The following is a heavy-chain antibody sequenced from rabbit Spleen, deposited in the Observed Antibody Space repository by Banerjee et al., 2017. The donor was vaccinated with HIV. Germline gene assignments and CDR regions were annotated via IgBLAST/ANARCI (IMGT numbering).Heavy chain of an antibody. Sequence: QEQLVESGGGLVQPEGSLKLSCKASGFSFSSSFYMCWVRQAPGKGPEWIACIYGGYMSYTYYASWTEGRFTISKTSSTTVDLQMTSLTAADTATYFCARDTSSSFSSYGMDLWGPGTLVTVS. V-gene: IGHV1S45*01. CDR2: IYGGYMSYT. CDR1: GFSFSSSFY. CDR3: ARDTSSSFSSYGMDL. D-gene: IGHD1-1*01. J-gene: IGHJ6*01.